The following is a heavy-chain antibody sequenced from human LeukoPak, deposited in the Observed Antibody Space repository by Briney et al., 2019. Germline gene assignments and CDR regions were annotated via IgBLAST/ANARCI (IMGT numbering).Heavy chain of an antibody. CDR3: ARDPLGREAVTYNWFDP. Sequence: ASVKVSCKASGYTFTSYAMNWVRQAPGQGLEWMGWINTNTGNPTYAQGFTGRFVFSLDTSVSTAYLQISSLKAEDTAVYYRARDPLGREAVTYNWFDPWGQGTLVTVSS. CDR2: INTNTGNP. CDR1: GYTFTSYA. D-gene: IGHD2-21*02. V-gene: IGHV7-4-1*02. J-gene: IGHJ5*02.